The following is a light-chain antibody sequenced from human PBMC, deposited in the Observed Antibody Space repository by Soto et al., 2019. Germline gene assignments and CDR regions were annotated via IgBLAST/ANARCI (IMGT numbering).Light chain of an antibody. CDR1: QSVNSLY. V-gene: IGKV3-20*01. CDR3: KYYSGSQT. Sequence: EIVLTQSPGTLSLSPGERATLSCRASQSVNSLYLAWYQQKPGQAPRLLIYGASSRATGIPDRLSGSGSGKDFTLTISRLEPEDFAVYFCKYYSGSQTFGGGTKVE. CDR2: GAS. J-gene: IGKJ4*01.